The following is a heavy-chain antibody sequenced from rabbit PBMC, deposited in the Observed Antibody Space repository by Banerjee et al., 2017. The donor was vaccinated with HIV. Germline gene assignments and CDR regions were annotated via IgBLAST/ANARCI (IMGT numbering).Heavy chain of an antibody. CDR3: ARNNYNGYGYGDL. CDR1: GFSFSSSYW. CDR2: IYIASSGTT. Sequence: QSLEESGGDLVKPGASLTLTCTASGFSFSSSYWICWVRQAPGKGLEWIACIYIASSGTTYYASWAKGRFTAAKTSSTTVTLQMTSLTAADTATYFCARNNYNGYGYGDLWGPGTLVTVS. D-gene: IGHD6-1*01. V-gene: IGHV1S40*01. J-gene: IGHJ4*01.